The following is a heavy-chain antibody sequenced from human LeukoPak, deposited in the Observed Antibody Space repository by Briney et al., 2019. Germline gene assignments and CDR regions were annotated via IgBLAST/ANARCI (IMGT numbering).Heavy chain of an antibody. V-gene: IGHV1-2*02. D-gene: IGHD3-9*01. CDR1: GYTFTGYY. J-gene: IGHJ5*02. CDR3: ARNFDMEGFDP. CDR2: INSDSGFT. Sequence: GASVKVSCEASGYTFTGYYINWGRQAPGQGLEWMGWINSDSGFTKYAQKFQGRVTMTRDTSITTVYMDLTRLTSDDTAVYYCARNFDMEGFDPWGQGTLVTVSS.